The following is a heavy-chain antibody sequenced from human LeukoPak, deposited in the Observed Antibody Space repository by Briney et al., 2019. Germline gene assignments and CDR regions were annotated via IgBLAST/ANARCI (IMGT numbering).Heavy chain of an antibody. CDR2: VNLDGSET. CDR3: ARNNGMDV. CDR1: GFSLSSHW. V-gene: IGHV3-7*03. J-gene: IGHJ6*02. Sequence: PGGSLRLSCAASGFSLSSHWMTWVRQVPGRGPEWVANVNLDGSETYYLYSVKGRFTISNDHATNSLYLQMTSLRAEATALYHCARNNGMDVWGQGTTVIVSS.